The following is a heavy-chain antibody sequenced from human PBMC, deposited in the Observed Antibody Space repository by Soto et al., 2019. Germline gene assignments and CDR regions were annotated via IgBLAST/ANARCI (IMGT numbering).Heavy chain of an antibody. Sequence: SQTLSLTCVIPGDSVSSYSAAWNWIRQSPSGGLEWLGRTYYRSRFFSDYAESVKSRIIINPDTSKNQFSLQLKSVTPEDTAVYYCVRDRYSSSGWFDPWGQGTPVTVSS. D-gene: IGHD3-10*01. V-gene: IGHV6-1*01. CDR1: GDSVSSYSAA. CDR2: TYYRSRFFS. CDR3: VRDRYSSSGWFDP. J-gene: IGHJ5*02.